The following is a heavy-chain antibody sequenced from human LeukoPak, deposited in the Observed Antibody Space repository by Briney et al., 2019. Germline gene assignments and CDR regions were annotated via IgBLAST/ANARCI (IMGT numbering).Heavy chain of an antibody. V-gene: IGHV4-39*01. CDR3: ARHGNHYYGSGGFDY. J-gene: IGHJ4*02. CDR1: GGSIIRSYY. CDR2: IYYSGST. D-gene: IGHD3-10*01. Sequence: SETLSLTCTVSGGSIIRSYYWGWIRQPPGKGLEWIGSIYYSGSTYYNPSLKSRVTISVDTSKNQFSAKLSSVTAADTAVYYCARHGNHYYGSGGFDYWGQGTLVTVTS.